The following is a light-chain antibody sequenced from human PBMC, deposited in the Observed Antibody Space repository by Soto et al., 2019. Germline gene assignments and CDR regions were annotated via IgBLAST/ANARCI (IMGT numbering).Light chain of an antibody. CDR2: EGS. CDR1: NNDVGGYKL. V-gene: IGLV2-23*03. Sequence: QSVLTQPASVSGSPGQSITISCTGTNNDVGGYKLVSWYQQHPGKVPKDVIYEGSKRPSGVSNRFSGSKSGNTASLTISGLQAEDEAYYYCWSYAGNTIFVFGGGTQLTVL. J-gene: IGLJ2*01. CDR3: WSYAGNTIFV.